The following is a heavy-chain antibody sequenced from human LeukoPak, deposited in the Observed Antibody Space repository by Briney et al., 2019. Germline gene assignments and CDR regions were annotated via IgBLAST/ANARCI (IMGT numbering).Heavy chain of an antibody. CDR3: AREVVGNNYDILTGYYIPLHFDY. CDR2: IYYSGST. J-gene: IGHJ4*02. Sequence: PSETLSLTCSVSGGSISTGDYYWSWIRQPPRKGLEWIAYIYYSGSTYYNPSLKSRVIISVDTSKNQFSLKLSSVTAADTAVYYCAREVVGNNYDILTGYYIPLHFDYWGQGTLVTVSS. CDR1: GGSISTGDYY. V-gene: IGHV4-30-4*01. D-gene: IGHD3-9*01.